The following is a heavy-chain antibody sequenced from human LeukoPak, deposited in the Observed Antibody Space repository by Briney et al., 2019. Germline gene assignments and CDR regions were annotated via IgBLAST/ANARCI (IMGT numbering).Heavy chain of an antibody. CDR3: ARAGVAGPPPV. CDR2: IYYSGST. D-gene: IGHD6-19*01. J-gene: IGHJ3*01. Sequence: PSQTLSLTCTVSGGSISSGGYYWSWIRQHPGKGLEWIGYIYYSGSTYYNPSLKSGVTISIDTSKNQFSLNLSSVTAADTAVYYCARAGVAGPPPVWGQGTMVTVSS. V-gene: IGHV4-31*03. CDR1: GGSISSGGYY.